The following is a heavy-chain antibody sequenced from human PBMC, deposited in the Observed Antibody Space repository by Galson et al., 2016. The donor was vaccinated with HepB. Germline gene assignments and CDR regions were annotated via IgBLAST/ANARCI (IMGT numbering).Heavy chain of an antibody. CDR3: ARGKSLLTMPWNYGLDV. Sequence: SLRLSCAASGFTFSIHDMHWVRQVTGKGLEWVSAIETAGDTYYPDSVKGRFTISRGNAKNSLYLQMNDLRAGDTAVYYCARGKSLLTMPWNYGLDVWGKGTAVTVSS. CDR2: IETAGDT. V-gene: IGHV3-13*01. J-gene: IGHJ6*04. D-gene: IGHD1-1*01. CDR1: GFTFSIHD.